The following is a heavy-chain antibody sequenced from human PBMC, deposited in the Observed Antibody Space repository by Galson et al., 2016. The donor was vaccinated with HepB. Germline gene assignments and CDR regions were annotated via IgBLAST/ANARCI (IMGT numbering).Heavy chain of an antibody. CDR1: GFSFNNFA. CDR3: AKPFNDYDSSGYYVDY. D-gene: IGHD3-22*01. V-gene: IGHV3-30*18. CDR2: ISYDGTHE. Sequence: SLRLSCAASGFSFNNFAIHWARQTPGKGLEWVAVISYDGTHEYYADSVRGRFTISRDNSKTTVYLQMNSLRAEDTAVYFCAKPFNDYDSSGYYVDYWGQGTLVTVSS. J-gene: IGHJ4*02.